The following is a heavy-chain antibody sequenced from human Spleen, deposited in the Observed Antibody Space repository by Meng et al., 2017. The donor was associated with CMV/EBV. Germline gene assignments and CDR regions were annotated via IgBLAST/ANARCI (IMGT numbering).Heavy chain of an antibody. D-gene: IGHD2-2*01. CDR3: ARARYCSSTSCYHPNYYFDY. Sequence: SVKVSCKASGGTFSSYTISWVRQAPGQGLEWMGRIIPILGIANYAQKFQGRVTITTDESTSTAYMELSSLRSEDTAVYYCARARYCSSTSCYHPNYYFDYWGQGTLVTVSS. CDR2: IIPILGIA. V-gene: IGHV1-69*16. J-gene: IGHJ4*02. CDR1: GGTFSSYT.